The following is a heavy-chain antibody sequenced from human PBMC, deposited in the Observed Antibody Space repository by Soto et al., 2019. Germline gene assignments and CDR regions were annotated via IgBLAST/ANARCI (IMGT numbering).Heavy chain of an antibody. J-gene: IGHJ4*02. CDR2: ISGSGGST. D-gene: IGHD1-26*01. CDR1: GFTFTTYA. CDR3: AKGGSPDY. Sequence: AGGSLRLSCAASGFTFTTYALSWVRQAPGKGLEWVSAISGSGGSTYYADSVKGRFTISRDNSKNTLYLQMNSLRAEDTAVYYCAKGGSPDYWGQGTLVTVSS. V-gene: IGHV3-23*01.